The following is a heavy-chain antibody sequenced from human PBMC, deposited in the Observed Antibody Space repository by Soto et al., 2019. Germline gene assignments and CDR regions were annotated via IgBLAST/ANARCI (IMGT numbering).Heavy chain of an antibody. V-gene: IGHV3-30*18. CDR3: AKGGYSGYDPNTDEFDY. CDR2: ISYDGSNN. J-gene: IGHJ4*02. CDR1: GFTFSSYG. D-gene: IGHD5-12*01. Sequence: QVQLVESGGGVVQPGRSLRLSCAASGFTFSSYGMHWVRQAPGKGLEWVAGISYDGSNNYYADSVKGRFTISRDNSKNTLYRQMNSLRAEDTAVYYCAKGGYSGYDPNTDEFDYWGQGALVTVSS.